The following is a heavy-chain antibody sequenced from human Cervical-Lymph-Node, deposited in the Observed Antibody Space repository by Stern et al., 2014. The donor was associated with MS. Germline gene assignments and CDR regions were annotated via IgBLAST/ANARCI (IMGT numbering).Heavy chain of an antibody. Sequence: VQLVESGAEVKKPGSSVKISCKASGGTFTVYAINWLRQAPGQGIEWMGGIIPILGTANYAQKFQGRVTITADESTRTTSMQLSSLRSNDTAVYYCARDGRHTYTYALDVWGQGTTVTVSS. V-gene: IGHV1-69*01. J-gene: IGHJ6*02. D-gene: IGHD2-2*02. CDR2: IIPILGTA. CDR3: ARDGRHTYTYALDV. CDR1: GGTFTVYA.